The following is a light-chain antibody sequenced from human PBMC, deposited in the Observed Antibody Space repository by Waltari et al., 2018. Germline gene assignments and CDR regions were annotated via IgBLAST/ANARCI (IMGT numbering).Light chain of an antibody. V-gene: IGKV3-20*01. CDR1: QSVSNNY. CDR2: AVS. J-gene: IGKJ2*01. CDR3: QQYGGSPKYT. Sequence: EIVLTQSPGTLSLSPGERATLSCRASQSVSNNYLAWYQAKPGHAPRLLIYAVSHRATGIPDRCSGGWSGTDFTLTISRLEPEDFAVYYCQQYGGSPKYTFGQGTKLEIK.